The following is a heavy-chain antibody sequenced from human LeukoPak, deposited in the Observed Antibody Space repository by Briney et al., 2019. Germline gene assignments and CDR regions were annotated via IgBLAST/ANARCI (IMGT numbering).Heavy chain of an antibody. CDR1: GGTFGSYT. CDR3: ARGDYGSGSYLQDY. Sequence: SVKVSCKASGGTFGSYTISWVRQAPGQGLEWMGRIIPILGIASYAQKFQGRVTITADKSTSTAYMELSSLRSEDTAVYYCARGDYGSGSYLQDYWGQGTLVTVSS. V-gene: IGHV1-69*02. D-gene: IGHD3-10*01. CDR2: IIPILGIA. J-gene: IGHJ4*02.